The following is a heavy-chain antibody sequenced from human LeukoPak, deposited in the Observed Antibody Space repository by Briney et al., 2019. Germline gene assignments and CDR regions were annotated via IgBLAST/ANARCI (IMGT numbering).Heavy chain of an antibody. CDR3: AREGSSAINTNWFDP. V-gene: IGHV1-2*02. Sequence: ASVKVSCKASGYTFTGYYIHWVRQAPGQGLEWMGWINPDSGATDYAQKFQGRVTMTRDTSITTAYMELNRLTSDDTAVYYCAREGSSAINTNWFDPWGQGTLVAVSS. CDR1: GYTFTGYY. J-gene: IGHJ5*02. D-gene: IGHD5-12*01. CDR2: INPDSGAT.